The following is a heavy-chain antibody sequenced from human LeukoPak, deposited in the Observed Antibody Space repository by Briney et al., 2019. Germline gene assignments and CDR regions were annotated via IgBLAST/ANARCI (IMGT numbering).Heavy chain of an antibody. CDR3: ARGHDFGIRVVPFDY. V-gene: IGHV4-31*03. Sequence: SQTLSLTCTVSGGPISSGGYYWSWIRQHPGKGLEWIGYIYYSGSTYYNPSLKSRVTVSVDTSKNQFSLKLSSVTAADTAVYYCARGHDFGIRVVPFDYWGQGTLVTVSS. D-gene: IGHD3-3*01. J-gene: IGHJ4*02. CDR2: IYYSGST. CDR1: GGPISSGGYY.